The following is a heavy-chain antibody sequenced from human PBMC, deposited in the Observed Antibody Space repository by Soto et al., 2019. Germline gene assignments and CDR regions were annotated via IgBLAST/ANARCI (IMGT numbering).Heavy chain of an antibody. D-gene: IGHD3-10*01. CDR3: ARHNYGSGSTYFDY. CDR1: GGSISSYY. V-gene: IGHV4-59*08. Sequence: QVQLQESGPGLVKPSETLSLTCTVSGGSISSYYWSWIRQPPGKGLEWIGYIYYSGSTNYNPSLKSRVTISVDTSKNPFSLKRNSMTAADTAVYYCARHNYGSGSTYFDYWGQGTLVTVSS. CDR2: IYYSGST. J-gene: IGHJ4*02.